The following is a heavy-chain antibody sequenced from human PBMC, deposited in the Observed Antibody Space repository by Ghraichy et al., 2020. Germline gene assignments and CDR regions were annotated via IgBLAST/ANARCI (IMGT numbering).Heavy chain of an antibody. Sequence: GGSLRLSCAASGFTFSSYAMSWVRQAPGKGLEWVSAISGSGGSTYYADSVKGRFTISRDNSKNTLYLQMNSLRAEDMAIYYCAKVLYCSSTSCYAGSGGMAVWGQGTTVTVSS. CDR2: ISGSGGST. D-gene: IGHD2-2*01. CDR3: AKVLYCSSTSCYAGSGGMAV. V-gene: IGHV3-23*01. CDR1: GFTFSSYA. J-gene: IGHJ6*02.